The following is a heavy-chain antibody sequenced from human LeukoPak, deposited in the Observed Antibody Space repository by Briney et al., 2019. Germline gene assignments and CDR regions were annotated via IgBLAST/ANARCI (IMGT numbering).Heavy chain of an antibody. CDR1: GFTFSSYA. Sequence: AGGSLRLSCAASGFTFSSYAMSWVRQAPGKGLEWVSAISGSGGSTYYADSVKGRFTISRDNSKNTLYLQMNSLRAEDTAVYYRAKNALGWERGMGYWGQGTLVTVSS. J-gene: IGHJ4*02. CDR2: ISGSGGST. D-gene: IGHD1-26*01. V-gene: IGHV3-23*01. CDR3: AKNALGWERGMGY.